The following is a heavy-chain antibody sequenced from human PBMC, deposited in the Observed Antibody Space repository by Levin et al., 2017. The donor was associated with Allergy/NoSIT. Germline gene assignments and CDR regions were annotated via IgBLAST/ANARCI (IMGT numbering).Heavy chain of an antibody. CDR1: GFTFSNYA. CDR2: FGASGGGT. Sequence: GASVKVSCAASGFTFSNYAMSWVRQAPGKGPEWVSGFGASGGGTFYADSVQGRFTISRDNSKNTLFLQMKSLRAEDTAVYYCAKASHSGSYYYFDYWGQGTLVTVSS. J-gene: IGHJ4*02. CDR3: AKASHSGSYYYFDY. D-gene: IGHD3-10*01. V-gene: IGHV3-23*01.